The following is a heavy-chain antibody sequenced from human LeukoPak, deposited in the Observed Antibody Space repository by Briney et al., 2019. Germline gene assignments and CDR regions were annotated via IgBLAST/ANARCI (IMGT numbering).Heavy chain of an antibody. CDR2: IYFSGST. Sequence: SETLSLTCTVSGGSIRSYYWSWIRQPPGKGLEWIGYIYFSGSTSYNPSLKSRVTISVDRSQNQFSLKLSSVAAADTAVYYCARSYDTNFDYWGQGTLVSVSS. CDR3: ARSYDTNFDY. CDR1: GGSIRSYY. D-gene: IGHD3-3*01. V-gene: IGHV4-59*01. J-gene: IGHJ4*02.